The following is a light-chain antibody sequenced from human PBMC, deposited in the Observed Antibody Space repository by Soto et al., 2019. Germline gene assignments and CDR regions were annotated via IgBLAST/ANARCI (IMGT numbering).Light chain of an antibody. Sequence: EIVFTQSPGTLSLSPGERATVSCGPSESISSTVLAGYHQRPGQAPRLLIFAASSRATGIPDRFGGSGSETDFTLTISRLEPADFPVYYCQQYRKSPRTFGQETKVDSK. CDR3: QQYRKSPRT. V-gene: IGKV3-20*01. CDR1: ESISSTV. CDR2: AAS. J-gene: IGKJ1*01.